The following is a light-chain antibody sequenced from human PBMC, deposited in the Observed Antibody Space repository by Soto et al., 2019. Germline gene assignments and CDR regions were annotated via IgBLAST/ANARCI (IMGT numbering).Light chain of an antibody. CDR1: QSVNSN. Sequence: EIVLTQSPASLSLXPGERVTLSCRASQSVNSNLAWYQHKPGQAPRLLIYDASNRATGIPARFSGSGSGTDFTLTVSSLEPEDFAVYYCQHGSDWPPFTFGQGTRLEIK. CDR3: QHGSDWPPFT. J-gene: IGKJ5*01. V-gene: IGKV3-11*01. CDR2: DAS.